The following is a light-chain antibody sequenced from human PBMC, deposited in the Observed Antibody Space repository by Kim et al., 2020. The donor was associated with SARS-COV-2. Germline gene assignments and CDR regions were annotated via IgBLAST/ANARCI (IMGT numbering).Light chain of an antibody. J-gene: IGLJ3*02. Sequence: SYELTQPPSVSVAPGKTARITCGGNNIGSKSVHWYQQKPGQAPVLVIYYDSDRPSGTPERFSGSNSGNTATLTISRVEAGDEADYYCQVWDSSSDHSLVFGGGTQLTVL. CDR3: QVWDSSSDHSLV. CDR2: YDS. CDR1: NIGSKS. V-gene: IGLV3-21*04.